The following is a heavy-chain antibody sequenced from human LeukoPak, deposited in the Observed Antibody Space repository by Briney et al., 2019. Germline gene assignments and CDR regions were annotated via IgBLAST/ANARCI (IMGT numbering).Heavy chain of an antibody. CDR2: ISHTGDT. CDR3: AKWEARFRNFDS. V-gene: IGHV4-59*01. CDR1: SGSITNYF. J-gene: IGHJ4*02. Sequence: SETLSLTCTVSSGSITNYFWNWIRQPPGRGLGWIGYISHTGDTKQNPSLRGRVTMSVDTSKSHFPLKLNSVTAADTAVYYCAKWEARFRNFDSWGQGTLVTVSS. D-gene: IGHD1-26*01.